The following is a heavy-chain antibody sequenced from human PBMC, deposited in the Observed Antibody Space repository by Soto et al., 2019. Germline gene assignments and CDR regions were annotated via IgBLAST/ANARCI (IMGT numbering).Heavy chain of an antibody. Sequence: QVQLVQSGAEVKKPGSSVKVSCKASGGTFSSYAISWVRQAPGQGLEWMGGIIPIFGTANYAQKFQGRVTITADESTSTAYMELSSLRSEDTAVYYCARDQAAHVDTAMDFDYWGQRTLVTVSS. CDR1: GGTFSSYA. D-gene: IGHD5-18*01. J-gene: IGHJ4*02. CDR3: ARDQAAHVDTAMDFDY. CDR2: IIPIFGTA. V-gene: IGHV1-69*01.